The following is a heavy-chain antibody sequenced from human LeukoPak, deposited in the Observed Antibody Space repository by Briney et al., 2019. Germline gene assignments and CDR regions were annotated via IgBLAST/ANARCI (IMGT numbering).Heavy chain of an antibody. CDR1: GFTFSSYA. CDR2: ISSTGGST. Sequence: PGGSLRLSCAASGFTFSSYAMSWVRQAPGKGLEWVSGISSTGGSTYYADSVKGRFTISRDNSKNTLYLQMNSLTAEDTAVYYCARGYSSLDPWGQGILVTVSS. D-gene: IGHD6-19*01. J-gene: IGHJ5*02. V-gene: IGHV3-23*01. CDR3: ARGYSSLDP.